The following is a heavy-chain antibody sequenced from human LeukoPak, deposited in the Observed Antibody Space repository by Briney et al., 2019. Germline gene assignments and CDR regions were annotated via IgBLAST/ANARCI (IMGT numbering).Heavy chain of an antibody. D-gene: IGHD1-14*01. CDR2: ISSSSSYI. J-gene: IGHJ4*02. CDR3: AGVSYRDGYFDY. V-gene: IGHV3-21*01. Sequence: PGGSLRLSCAASGFTFSSYSMNWVRQAPGKGLEWVSSISSSSSYIYYADSVKGRFTISRDNAKNSLYLQMNSLRAEDTAVYYCAGVSYRDGYFDYWGQGTLVTVSS. CDR1: GFTFSSYS.